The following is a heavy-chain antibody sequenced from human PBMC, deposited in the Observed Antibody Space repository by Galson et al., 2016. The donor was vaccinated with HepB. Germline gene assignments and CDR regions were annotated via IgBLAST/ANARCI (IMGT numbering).Heavy chain of an antibody. V-gene: IGHV3-11*06. D-gene: IGHD6-6*01. J-gene: IGHJ6*03. CDR3: ARAPTKYHYYYYMDV. CDR2: ISGSSSYT. Sequence: SLRLPCAASGFTFRDYYMSWIRQAPGKGLEWVSYISGSSSYTNYADSVKGRFTISSDNAKNSLYLQMNSLRGEDTAMYYCARAPTKYHYYYYMDVWGKGTTVTVSS. CDR1: GFTFRDYY.